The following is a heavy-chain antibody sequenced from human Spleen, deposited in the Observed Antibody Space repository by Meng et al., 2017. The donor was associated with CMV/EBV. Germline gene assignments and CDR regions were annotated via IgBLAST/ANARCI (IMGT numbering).Heavy chain of an antibody. D-gene: IGHD5-12*01. V-gene: IGHV1-2*02. Sequence: YTFTGYYMHWLRQAPGQGLEWMGWINPNSGGTNYAQKFQGRVTMTRDTSISTAYMELSRLRSDDTAVHYCARGNPVATIGALDAFDIWGQGTMVTVSS. CDR1: YTFTGYY. J-gene: IGHJ3*02. CDR3: ARGNPVATIGALDAFDI. CDR2: INPNSGGT.